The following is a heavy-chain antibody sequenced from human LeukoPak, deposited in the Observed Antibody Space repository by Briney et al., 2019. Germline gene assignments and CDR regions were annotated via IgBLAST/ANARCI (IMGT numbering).Heavy chain of an antibody. CDR1: GGSISSGGYY. D-gene: IGHD3-10*01. Sequence: SETLSLTCTVSGGSISSGGYYWSWIRQHPGKGLEWIGYIYYSGSTYYNPSLKSRVTISVDTSKNQFSLKLSSVTAADTAVYYCARDPAGPKGAFDIWGQGTMVTVSS. V-gene: IGHV4-31*03. J-gene: IGHJ3*02. CDR2: IYYSGST. CDR3: ARDPAGPKGAFDI.